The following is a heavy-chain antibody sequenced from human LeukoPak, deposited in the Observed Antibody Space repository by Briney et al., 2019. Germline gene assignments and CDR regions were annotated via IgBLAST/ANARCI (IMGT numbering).Heavy chain of an antibody. J-gene: IGHJ4*02. CDR1: GFTFSSYS. CDR2: ISSSSSYI. D-gene: IGHD2-15*01. Sequence: PGGSLRLSCAASGFTFSSYSMNWVRQAPGKGLEWVSSISSSSSYIYYADSVKGRFTISRDNAKNSLYLQMNSLRAEDTAVYYCARDPIYCSGGSSQLDYWGQGTLVTVSS. CDR3: ARDPIYCSGGSSQLDY. V-gene: IGHV3-21*01.